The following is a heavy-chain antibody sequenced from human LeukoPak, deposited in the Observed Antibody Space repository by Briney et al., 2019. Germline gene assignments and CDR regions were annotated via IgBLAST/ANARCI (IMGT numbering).Heavy chain of an antibody. J-gene: IGHJ4*02. D-gene: IGHD5-18*01. V-gene: IGHV4-59*10. Sequence: PSETLSLTCAVYGGSFSGYYWSWIRQPAGKGLEWIGRIYTSGSTNYNPSLKSRVTMSVDTSKNQFSLKLSSVTAADTAVYYCARVQDSYGSSFFDYWGQGTLVTVSS. CDR3: ARVQDSYGSSFFDY. CDR1: GGSFSGYY. CDR2: IYTSGST.